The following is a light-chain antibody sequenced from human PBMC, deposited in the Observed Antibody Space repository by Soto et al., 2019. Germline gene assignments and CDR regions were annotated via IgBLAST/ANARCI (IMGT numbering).Light chain of an antibody. CDR3: QQYGTSPPT. V-gene: IGKV1-8*01. CDR1: QGISSY. Sequence: AIRMTQSPSSFSASTGDRVTITCRASQGISSYLAWYQQKPGKAPKLLIYAASTLQSGVPSRFSGSGSGTDFTLTISRLEPEDFAVYYCQQYGTSPPTFGQGTKVDIK. J-gene: IGKJ1*01. CDR2: AAS.